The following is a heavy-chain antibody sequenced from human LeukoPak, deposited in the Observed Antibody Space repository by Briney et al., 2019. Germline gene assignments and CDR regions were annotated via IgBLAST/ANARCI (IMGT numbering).Heavy chain of an antibody. CDR2: IYSGGST. D-gene: IGHD3-3*01. Sequence: GGSLRLSCAASGFTVSSNYMSWVRQAPGKGLEWVSVIYSGGSTYYADSVKGRFTISRDNSKNTLYLQMNSLRAEDTAVYYCARGPITIFGVAMGAFDVWGQGTMVTVSS. CDR1: GFTVSSNY. J-gene: IGHJ3*01. V-gene: IGHV3-53*01. CDR3: ARGPITIFGVAMGAFDV.